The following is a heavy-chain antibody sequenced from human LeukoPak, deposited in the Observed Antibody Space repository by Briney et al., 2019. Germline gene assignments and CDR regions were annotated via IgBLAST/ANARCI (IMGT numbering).Heavy chain of an antibody. CDR1: GGSISSYY. J-gene: IGHJ3*02. CDR3: ARGVTVRAFDI. CDR2: IYYSGST. V-gene: IGHV4-59*12. D-gene: IGHD4-11*01. Sequence: SETLSLTCPVSGGSISSYYWSWIRQPPGKGLGWNGYIYYSGSTNYNPSLKSRVTISVDTAKNQFSLKLSSVTAADTAVYYCARGVTVRAFDIWGQGTMVTVSS.